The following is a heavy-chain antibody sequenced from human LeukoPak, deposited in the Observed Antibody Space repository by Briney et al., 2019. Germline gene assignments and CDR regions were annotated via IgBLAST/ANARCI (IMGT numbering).Heavy chain of an antibody. CDR1: GYTFTGYY. V-gene: IGHV1-2*02. Sequence: ASVKVSCKASGYTFTGYYMHWVRQAPGQGLEWMGWINPNSGGTNYAQKFRGRVTMTRDTSISTAYMELSRLRSDDTAVYYCAREGSGWYREGGNWFDPWGQGTLVTVSS. J-gene: IGHJ5*02. CDR2: INPNSGGT. D-gene: IGHD6-19*01. CDR3: AREGSGWYREGGNWFDP.